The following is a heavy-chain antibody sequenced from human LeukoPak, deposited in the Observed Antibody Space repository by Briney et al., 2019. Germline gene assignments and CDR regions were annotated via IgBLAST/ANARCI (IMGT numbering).Heavy chain of an antibody. CDR2: ISGSGGST. CDR3: AKRVSNYYDSSGYYLTFDY. J-gene: IGHJ4*02. CDR1: GFTFSSYA. Sequence: PGGSLRLSCAASGFTFSSYAMSWVRQAPGKGLEWVSAISGSGGSTYYADSVKGRFTISRDNSKNTLYLQMNSLRAEDTAVYYCAKRVSNYYDSSGYYLTFDYWGQGTLVTVSS. D-gene: IGHD3-22*01. V-gene: IGHV3-23*01.